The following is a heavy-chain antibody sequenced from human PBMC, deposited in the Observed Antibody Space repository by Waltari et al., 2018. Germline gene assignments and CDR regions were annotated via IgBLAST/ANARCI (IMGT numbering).Heavy chain of an antibody. V-gene: IGHV3-23*01. CDR1: GFSFMGFD. D-gene: IGHD3-16*02. CDR3: AKGSRGYTNYFFDS. J-gene: IGHJ4*02. CDR2: ISGSGATP. Sequence: EVQLLESAGGLVQPGEALRLSCAASGFSFMGFDITWVRQAPGEGLECVASISGSGATPFYADSVKGRFTIVRDNSRDTVYLQMNSLRVDDSAVYYCAKGSRGYTNYFFDSWGQGTLVSVSS.